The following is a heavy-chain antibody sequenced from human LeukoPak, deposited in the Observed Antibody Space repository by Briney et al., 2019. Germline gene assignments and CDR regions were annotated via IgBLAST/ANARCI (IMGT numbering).Heavy chain of an antibody. J-gene: IGHJ4*02. V-gene: IGHV4-31*03. CDR2: IYYSGST. Sequence: SETLSLTCTVSGGSISSGGYYWSWIRQHPGKGLEWIGYIYYSGSTYYNPSLKSRVTISVDTSKNQFSLKLSSVTAADTAVYYCARGSPETIQPFDYWGQGTLVTVSS. CDR1: GGSISSGGYY. D-gene: IGHD5-18*01. CDR3: ARGSPETIQPFDY.